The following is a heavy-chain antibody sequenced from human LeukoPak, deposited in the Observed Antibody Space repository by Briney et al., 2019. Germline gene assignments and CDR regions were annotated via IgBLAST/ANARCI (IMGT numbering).Heavy chain of an antibody. Sequence: PGGSLRLSCAASGFTFDDYAMHWVRQAPGKGLEWVSGISWNSGSIGYADSVKGRFTISRDNAKNSLYLQTNSLRAEDTALYYCAKDALWFGELWGAFDIWGQGTMVTVSS. CDR2: ISWNSGSI. J-gene: IGHJ3*02. D-gene: IGHD3-10*01. CDR1: GFTFDDYA. CDR3: AKDALWFGELWGAFDI. V-gene: IGHV3-9*01.